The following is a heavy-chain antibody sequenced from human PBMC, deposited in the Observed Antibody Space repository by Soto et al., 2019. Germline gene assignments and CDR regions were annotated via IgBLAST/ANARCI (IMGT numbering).Heavy chain of an antibody. CDR1: GYTFTSYD. CDR3: ARGLWNYDYVWGSYRNNWFDP. CDR2: MNPNSGNT. V-gene: IGHV1-8*01. D-gene: IGHD3-16*02. Sequence: QVQLVQSGAEVKKPGASVKVSCKASGYTFTSYDINWVRQATGQGLEWMGWMNPNSGNTGYAQKFQGRVTRTMNTSISTAYMELSSLRSEDTAVYYCARGLWNYDYVWGSYRNNWFDPWGQGTLVTVSS. J-gene: IGHJ5*02.